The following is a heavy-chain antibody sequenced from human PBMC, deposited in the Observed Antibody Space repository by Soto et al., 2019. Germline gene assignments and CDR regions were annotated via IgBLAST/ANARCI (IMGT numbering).Heavy chain of an antibody. D-gene: IGHD3-9*01. CDR3: ARDPAYYDILTGLPSFDY. CDR2: ISAYNGNT. CDR1: GYTFTSYG. V-gene: IGHV1-18*01. J-gene: IGHJ4*02. Sequence: ASVKVSCKASGYTFTSYGISWVRQAPGQGLEWMGWISAYNGNTNYAQKLQGRVTMTTDTSTSTAYMELRSLRSEDTAVYYCARDPAYYDILTGLPSFDYWGQGTLVTVSS.